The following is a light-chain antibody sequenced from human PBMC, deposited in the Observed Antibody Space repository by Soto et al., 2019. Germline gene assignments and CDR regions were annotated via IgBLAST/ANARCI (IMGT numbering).Light chain of an antibody. CDR1: QVIRND. V-gene: IGKV1-6*01. J-gene: IGKJ1*01. Sequence: AIQMTQSPSSLSASVGDRVTITCRASQVIRNDLGWYQQKPGKAPKLLIYGASNLKSGVPSKFRGSGSGTDFTLTITSLQPDDFATYYCLHDHNYPWTFGQGTKVDIK. CDR2: GAS. CDR3: LHDHNYPWT.